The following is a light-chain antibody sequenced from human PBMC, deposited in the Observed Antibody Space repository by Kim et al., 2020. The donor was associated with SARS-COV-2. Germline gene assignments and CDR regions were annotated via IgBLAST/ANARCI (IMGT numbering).Light chain of an antibody. CDR3: QHRSNWPLT. CDR1: QSVSSY. CDR2: DAS. V-gene: IGKV3-11*01. Sequence: EIVLTQSPVTLSLSPGERATLSCRASQSVSSYLAWFQQKPGQAPRLLIYDASNRATGIPARFSGGGSGTDFTLTISSLEPEDFAVYYCQHRSNWPLTFGGGTKVDIK. J-gene: IGKJ4*01.